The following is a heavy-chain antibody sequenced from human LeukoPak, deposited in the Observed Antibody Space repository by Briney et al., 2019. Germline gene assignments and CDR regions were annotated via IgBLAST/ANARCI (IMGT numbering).Heavy chain of an antibody. Sequence: GGSLRLSCAASGFTFSSYAMHWVRQAPGKGLEWVAVISYDGSNKYYADSVKGRFTISRDNSKNTLYLQMNSLRAEDTAVYYCARTKGIVIPVYDYWGQGTLVTVPS. CDR2: ISYDGSNK. CDR3: ARTKGIVIPVYDY. J-gene: IGHJ4*02. CDR1: GFTFSSYA. V-gene: IGHV3-30*04. D-gene: IGHD3-16*02.